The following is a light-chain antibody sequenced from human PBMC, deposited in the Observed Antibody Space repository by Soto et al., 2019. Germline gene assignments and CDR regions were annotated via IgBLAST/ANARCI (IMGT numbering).Light chain of an antibody. CDR3: CSYAGSNVV. J-gene: IGLJ2*01. CDR1: SSDVGGYNY. V-gene: IGLV2-11*01. CDR2: DVS. Sequence: QSALTQPRSVSGSPGQSVTISCTGTSSDVGGYNYVSWYQQHPGKAPKLMIYDVSKRPSGVPDRISGSKSGNTASLTISGLQAEDEADYYCCSYAGSNVVFGGGTKVTVL.